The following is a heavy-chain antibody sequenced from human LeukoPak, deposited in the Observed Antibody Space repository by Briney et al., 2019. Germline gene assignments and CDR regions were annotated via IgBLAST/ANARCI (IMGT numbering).Heavy chain of an antibody. D-gene: IGHD6-19*01. CDR2: ISYDGSNK. V-gene: IGHV3-30*04. Sequence: GGSLRLSCAASGFTFSSYAMHWVRQAPGKGLEWVAVISYDGSNKYYADSVKGRFTISRDNSKNTLYLQMNTLIADDTAVYYCASSLAVAAWFDPWGQGTLVTVSS. J-gene: IGHJ5*02. CDR3: ASSLAVAAWFDP. CDR1: GFTFSSYA.